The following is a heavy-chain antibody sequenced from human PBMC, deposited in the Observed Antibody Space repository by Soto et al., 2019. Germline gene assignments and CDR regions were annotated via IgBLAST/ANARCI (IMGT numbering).Heavy chain of an antibody. CDR2: ISWDGGST. Sequence: GGSLRLSCAASGFTFDDYTMHWVRQAPGKGLEWVSLISWDGGSTYYADSVKGRFTISRDNSKNSLYLQMNSLRTEDTALYYCAKDKGYCISTSCRDWYFDLWGRGTLVTVSS. CDR1: GFTFDDYT. J-gene: IGHJ2*01. CDR3: AKDKGYCISTSCRDWYFDL. V-gene: IGHV3-43*01. D-gene: IGHD2-2*01.